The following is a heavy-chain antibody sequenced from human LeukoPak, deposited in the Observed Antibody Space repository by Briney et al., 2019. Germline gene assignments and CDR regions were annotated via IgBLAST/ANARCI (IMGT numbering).Heavy chain of an antibody. CDR1: GFTFGDHA. D-gene: IGHD5-18*01. CDR3: ARGPIQLWIHNAMDV. CDR2: IRSKAYRGTT. J-gene: IGHJ6*02. V-gene: IGHV3-49*04. Sequence: HPGGSLRLSCTGSGFTFGDHAMSWVRQAPGKGLEWVGFIRSKAYRGTTEYAAPVKGRFTISRDDSASIAYLQMNSLRTEDTAVYYCARGPIQLWIHNAMDVWGQGTTVTVSS.